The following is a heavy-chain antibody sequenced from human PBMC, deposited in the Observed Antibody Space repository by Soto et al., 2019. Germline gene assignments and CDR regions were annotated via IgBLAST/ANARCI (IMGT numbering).Heavy chain of an antibody. Sequence: EVQLVESGGGLVKPGGSLRLSCAASGFTFSSYSMNWVRQAPGKGLEWVSSISSSSSYIYYADSVKGRFTISRDNAKNSLYLQMNCLRADDTAVYYCARDSELTLDYWGQGTLVTVSS. V-gene: IGHV3-21*01. CDR1: GFTFSSYS. CDR3: ARDSELTLDY. J-gene: IGHJ4*02. CDR2: ISSSSSYI. D-gene: IGHD1-26*01.